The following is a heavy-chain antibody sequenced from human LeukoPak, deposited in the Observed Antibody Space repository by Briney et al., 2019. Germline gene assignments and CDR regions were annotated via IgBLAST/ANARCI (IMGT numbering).Heavy chain of an antibody. D-gene: IGHD1-26*01. CDR3: ARQILASLLSFDI. J-gene: IGHJ3*02. Sequence: SETLSLTCTVSGGSISSYYWSWIRQPPGKGLEWIGYIYYSGSTNYNPSLKSRVTISVDTSKNQFSLKLSSVTAAHTAVYYCARQILASLLSFDIWGQGTMVTVSS. V-gene: IGHV4-59*08. CDR1: GGSISSYY. CDR2: IYYSGST.